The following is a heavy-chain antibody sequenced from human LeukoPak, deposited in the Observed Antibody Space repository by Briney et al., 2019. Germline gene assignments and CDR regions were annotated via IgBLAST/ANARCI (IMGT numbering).Heavy chain of an antibody. J-gene: IGHJ4*02. Sequence: GGSLRLSCAASGITFSGSAMHWVRQAPGKGLEWVAVIWYDGSNKYYADSVKGRFTISRDYSKNTLYLQMNSLRAEDTALYYCARDPPHYSSSWYYFDYWGQGTLVTVSS. D-gene: IGHD6-13*01. CDR3: ARDPPHYSSSWYYFDY. CDR1: GITFSGSA. V-gene: IGHV3-33*08. CDR2: IWYDGSNK.